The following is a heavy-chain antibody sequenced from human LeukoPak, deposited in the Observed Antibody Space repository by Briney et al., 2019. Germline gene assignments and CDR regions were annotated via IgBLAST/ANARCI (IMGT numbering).Heavy chain of an antibody. D-gene: IGHD1-26*01. CDR3: VKDPQMYSGSFSYYLDY. CDR1: GFTFSNYA. J-gene: IGHJ4*02. V-gene: IGHV3-30*18. CDR2: ISYDKSSQ. Sequence: GGSLRLSCTASGFTFSNYAMHWVRQAPGKGLEWVAIISYDKSSQYYADSVKGRFTISRDNSKNTLSLQMNSLRPEDTAVYYCVKDPQMYSGSFSYYLDYWGQGTLVTVSS.